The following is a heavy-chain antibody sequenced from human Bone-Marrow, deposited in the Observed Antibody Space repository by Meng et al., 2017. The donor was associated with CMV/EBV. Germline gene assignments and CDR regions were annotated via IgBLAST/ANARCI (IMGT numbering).Heavy chain of an antibody. J-gene: IGHJ3*02. CDR1: GFTFSSYE. Sequence: GESLKISCAASGFTFSSYEMNWVRQAPGKGLEWVSYISSSGSTIYYADSVKVRFTISRDNAKNSLYLQMNSLRAEDTAVYYCARGTLRFLEWSLGFDIWGQGTMVTVSS. CDR3: ARGTLRFLEWSLGFDI. V-gene: IGHV3-48*03. CDR2: ISSSGSTI. D-gene: IGHD3-3*01.